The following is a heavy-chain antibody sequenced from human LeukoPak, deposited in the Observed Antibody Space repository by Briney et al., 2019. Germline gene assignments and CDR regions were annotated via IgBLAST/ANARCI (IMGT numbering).Heavy chain of an antibody. D-gene: IGHD6-13*01. CDR2: INHSGST. J-gene: IGHJ4*02. CDR1: GGSFSGYY. Sequence: SETLSLTCAVYGGSFSGYYWSWIRQPPGKGLEWIGEINHSGSTNYNPSLKSRVTISVDTSKNQFSLKLSSVTAADTAVYFCARDNAVPAAGQDFWGQGTLVTVSS. V-gene: IGHV4-34*01. CDR3: ARDNAVPAAGQDF.